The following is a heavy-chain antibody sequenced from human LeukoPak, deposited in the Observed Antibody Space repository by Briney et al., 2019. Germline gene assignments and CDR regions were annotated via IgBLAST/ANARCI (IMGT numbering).Heavy chain of an antibody. V-gene: IGHV3-48*01. CDR1: ALTFSSYD. D-gene: IGHD1-1*01. CDR3: ARDWALDS. Sequence: PGGSLRLSCAAPALTFSSYDMSWVRQAPGKGLEWVSFISSSSGTIYYADSVRGRFTISRDNAKNSLYLQMNSVRVEDTAVYYCARDWALDSWGQGTLVTVSS. CDR2: ISSSSGTI. J-gene: IGHJ4*02.